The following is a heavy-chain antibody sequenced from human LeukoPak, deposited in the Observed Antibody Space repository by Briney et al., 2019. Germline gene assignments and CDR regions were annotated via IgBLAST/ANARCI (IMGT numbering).Heavy chain of an antibody. J-gene: IGHJ4*02. CDR1: GDFYSDYY. V-gene: IGHV4-4*09. D-gene: IGHD6-13*01. CDR3: ATLTSSWRYYFDY. Sequence: SETLSLTCTVSGDFYSDYYWNWIRQAPGKGLEWIGYIYSTGTTNYNPSLESRATVSLDTSRKQFSLGLSSVTAADSAVYYCATLTSSWRYYFDYWGRGIPVTVSS. CDR2: IYSTGTT.